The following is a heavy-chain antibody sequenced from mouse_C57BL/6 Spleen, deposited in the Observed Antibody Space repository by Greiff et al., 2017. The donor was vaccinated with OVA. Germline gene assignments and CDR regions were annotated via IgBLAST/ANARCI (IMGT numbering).Heavy chain of an antibody. D-gene: IGHD1-1*01. CDR3: ANGPQYYGSSPYYFDY. CDR2: IDPETGGT. CDR1: GYTFTDYE. Sequence: VQLVEPGAELVRPGASVTLSCKASGYTFTDYEMHWVKQTPVHGLEWIGAIDPETGGTAYNQKFKGKAILTADKSSSTAYMDLRSLTSEDSAVYYCANGPQYYGSSPYYFDYWGQGTTLTVSS. V-gene: IGHV1-15*01. J-gene: IGHJ2*01.